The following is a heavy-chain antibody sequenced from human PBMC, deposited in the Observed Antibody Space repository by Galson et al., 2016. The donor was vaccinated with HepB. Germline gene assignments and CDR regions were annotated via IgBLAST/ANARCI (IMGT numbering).Heavy chain of an antibody. V-gene: IGHV3-23*01. CDR1: GFIFNSHA. CDR2: ISDIGANT. CDR3: AARYGEFLMVFDY. D-gene: IGHD3-10*01. Sequence: SLRLSCAGSGFIFNSHAMSWVRQAPGKGLELVSAISDIGANTYHADFVKGRFTISRDNSKNTMYLQMNSLRVEDTAVYYCAARYGEFLMVFDYWGQETLVTVSS. J-gene: IGHJ4*02.